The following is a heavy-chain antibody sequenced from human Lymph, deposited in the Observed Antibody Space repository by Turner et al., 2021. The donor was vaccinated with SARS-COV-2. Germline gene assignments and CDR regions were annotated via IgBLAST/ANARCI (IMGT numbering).Heavy chain of an antibody. D-gene: IGHD5-18*01. CDR1: GGSISSYY. J-gene: IGHJ4*02. CDR3: ARHGNELGIQL. Sequence: QVQLQESGPGLVKRSETLSLTCTVSGGSISSYYWSWIRQPPGKGLEWIGYISNSGSTNYNPSLKSRVTISLDTSKNQFSLKLSSVTAADTAVYYCARHGNELGIQLWGQGTLVTVSS. V-gene: IGHV4-59*08. CDR2: ISNSGST.